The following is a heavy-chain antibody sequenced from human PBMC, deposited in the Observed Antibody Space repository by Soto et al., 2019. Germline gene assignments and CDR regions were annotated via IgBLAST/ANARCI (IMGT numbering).Heavy chain of an antibody. CDR2: IFYSGST. Sequence: SETLSLTCTVSGDSISSSNYFWGWIRQPPGKGLEWIGTIFYSGSTYYNPSLKSRVTISVDTSKNQFSLKLSSVTAADSATYFCARHRTLYYDSDDFYSYFFDNWGQGSQVTVSS. V-gene: IGHV4-39*01. J-gene: IGHJ4*02. CDR1: GDSISSSNYF. CDR3: ARHRTLYYDSDDFYSYFFDN. D-gene: IGHD2-21*02.